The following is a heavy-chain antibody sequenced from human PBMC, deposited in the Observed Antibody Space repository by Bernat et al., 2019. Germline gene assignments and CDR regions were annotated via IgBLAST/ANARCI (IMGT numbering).Heavy chain of an antibody. CDR2: ISYDGSNK. V-gene: IGHV3-30*18. CDR3: AKGNRGPQWLVLGY. CDR1: GFTFSSYG. Sequence: QVQLVESGGGVVQPGRSLRLSCAASGFTFSSYGMHWVRQAPGKGLEWVAVISYDGSNKYYADSVKGRFTISRDNSENTLYLQMNSLRAEDTAVYYCAKGNRGPQWLVLGYWGQGTLVTVSS. J-gene: IGHJ4*02. D-gene: IGHD6-19*01.